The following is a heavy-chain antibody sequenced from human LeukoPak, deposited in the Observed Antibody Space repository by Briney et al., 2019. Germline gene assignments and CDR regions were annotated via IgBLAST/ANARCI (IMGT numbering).Heavy chain of an antibody. J-gene: IGHJ4*02. CDR3: VKDEMYGSDRIDY. V-gene: IGHV3-23*01. CDR1: GFTFSSYA. D-gene: IGHD1-26*01. Sequence: GGSLRLSCAASGFTFSSYAMSWVRQAPGKGLEWVSAISGSGGSTYYADSVKGRFTISRDNSKNTLYLQMNSLRAEDTAVYYCVKDEMYGSDRIDYWGQGTLVTVSS. CDR2: ISGSGGST.